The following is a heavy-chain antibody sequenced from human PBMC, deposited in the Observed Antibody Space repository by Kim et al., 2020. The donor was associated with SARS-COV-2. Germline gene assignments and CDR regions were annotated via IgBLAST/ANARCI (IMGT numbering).Heavy chain of an antibody. CDR1: GFTFGDYA. J-gene: IGHJ4*02. V-gene: IGHV3-49*03. D-gene: IGHD3-9*01. CDR3: TRDGSKYYDILTGYSHSNY. CDR2: IRSKAYGGTT. Sequence: GGSLRLSCTASGFTFGDYAMSWFRQAPGKGLEWVGFIRSKAYGGTTEYAASVKGRFTISRDDSKSIAYLQMNSLKTEDTAVYYCTRDGSKYYDILTGYSHSNYWGQGTLVTVSS.